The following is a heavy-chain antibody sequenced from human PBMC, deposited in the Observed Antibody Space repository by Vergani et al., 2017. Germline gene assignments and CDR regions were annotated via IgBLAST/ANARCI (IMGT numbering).Heavy chain of an antibody. CDR1: GFTFSSYA. J-gene: IGHJ4*02. CDR3: AKDAAAGDPYYFDY. CDR2: ISGSGGST. Sequence: VQLVQSGAEVKKPGASVKVSCKASGFTFSSYAMSWVRQAPGKGLEWVSAISGSGGSTYYADSVKGRFTISRDNSKNTLYLQMNSLRAEDTAVYYCAKDAAAGDPYYFDYWGQGTLVTVSS. D-gene: IGHD6-13*01. V-gene: IGHV3-23*04.